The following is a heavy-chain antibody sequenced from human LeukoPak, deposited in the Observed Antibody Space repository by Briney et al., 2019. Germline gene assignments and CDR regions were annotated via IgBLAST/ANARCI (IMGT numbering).Heavy chain of an antibody. CDR3: ARSGEEDGYNYFYYYYHMDV. J-gene: IGHJ6*03. Sequence: ASVKVSCKASGYTFTGYYMHWVRQAPGQGLEWMGWINPNSGGTNYAQKFQGRVTMTRDTSISTAYMELSRLRSDDTAVYYCARSGEEDGYNYFYYYYHMDVWGKGTTVTVSS. CDR2: INPNSGGT. V-gene: IGHV1-2*02. CDR1: GYTFTGYY. D-gene: IGHD5-24*01.